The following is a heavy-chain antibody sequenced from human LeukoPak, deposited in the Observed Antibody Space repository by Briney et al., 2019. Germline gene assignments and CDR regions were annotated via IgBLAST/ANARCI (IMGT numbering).Heavy chain of an antibody. CDR2: ISSSGSTI. CDR1: GFTFSDYY. D-gene: IGHD3-10*01. J-gene: IGHJ4*02. Sequence: GGSLRLSCAAPGFTFSDYYMSWIRQAPGKGLEWVSYISSSGSTIYYADSVKGRFTISRDNAKNSLYLQMNSLRAEDTAVYYCAGATYYYGSGSYYSGDYWGQGTLVTVSS. CDR3: AGATYYYGSGSYYSGDY. V-gene: IGHV3-11*01.